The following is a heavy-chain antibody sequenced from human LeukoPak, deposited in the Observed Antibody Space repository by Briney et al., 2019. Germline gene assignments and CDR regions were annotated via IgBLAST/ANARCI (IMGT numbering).Heavy chain of an antibody. Sequence: GGSLRLSCAVSGFTFSGYAMSWVRQAPGKGLEWVSTISGSGDYTYYADSVKGRFSISRDNSKNTLYLQMNSLRAEDTAVYYCAKDWGSGSYQPDAFDIWGQGTMVTVSS. D-gene: IGHD1-26*01. CDR1: GFTFSGYA. CDR2: ISGSGDYT. V-gene: IGHV3-23*01. J-gene: IGHJ3*02. CDR3: AKDWGSGSYQPDAFDI.